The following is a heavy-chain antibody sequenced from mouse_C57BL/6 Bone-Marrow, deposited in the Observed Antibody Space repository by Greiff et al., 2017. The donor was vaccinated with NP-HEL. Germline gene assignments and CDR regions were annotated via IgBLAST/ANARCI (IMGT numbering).Heavy chain of an antibody. CDR1: GFTFSSYA. V-gene: IGHV5-4*01. D-gene: IGHD1-1*01. CDR3: ARDYYGSSYAWFAY. CDR2: ISDGGSYT. J-gene: IGHJ3*01. Sequence: EVKLMESGGGLVKPGGSLKLSCAASGFTFSSYAMSWVRQTPEKRLAWVATISDGGSYTYYPDNVKGRFTISRDNAKNNLYLQMSHLKSEDTAMYYCARDYYGSSYAWFAYWGQGTLVTVSA.